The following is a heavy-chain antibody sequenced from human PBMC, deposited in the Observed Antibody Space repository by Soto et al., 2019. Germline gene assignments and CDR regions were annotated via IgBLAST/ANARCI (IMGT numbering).Heavy chain of an antibody. CDR2: IYSNGDT. V-gene: IGHV4-31*03. J-gene: IGHJ6*02. D-gene: IGHD6-6*01. CDR1: SDSMNRGGYY. CDR3: ARRGGSSSGYYYYAMDV. Sequence: SETLSLTCSVSSDSMNRGGYYWSWIRQHPGKGLEWIGYIYSNGDTYYNPSLKSRVTISVDTSKNQFSLNLTSVTAAETAVYYCARRGGSSSGYYYYAMDVWGQGTTVTVSS.